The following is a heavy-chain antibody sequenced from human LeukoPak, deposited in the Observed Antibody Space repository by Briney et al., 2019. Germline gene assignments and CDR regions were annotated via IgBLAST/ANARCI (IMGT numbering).Heavy chain of an antibody. D-gene: IGHD2-2*02. Sequence: SETLSLTCAVYGGSFSGYYWSWIRQPPGKGLEWIGEINHSGSTNYNPSLKSRVTISVDTSKNQFSLKLSSVTAADTAVYYCARLRLYCSSTSCYKFSRYNWFDPWSQGTLVTVSS. CDR3: ARLRLYCSSTSCYKFSRYNWFDP. CDR2: INHSGST. J-gene: IGHJ5*02. CDR1: GGSFSGYY. V-gene: IGHV4-34*01.